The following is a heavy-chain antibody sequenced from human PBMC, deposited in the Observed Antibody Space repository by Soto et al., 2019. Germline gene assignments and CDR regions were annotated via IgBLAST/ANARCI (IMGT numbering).Heavy chain of an antibody. CDR3: AKYPQSRFVP. J-gene: IGHJ5*02. Sequence: EVQLLESGGGLVQPGGSLRVSCAASGFTFSSYGMSWVRQAPGKGLEWVSAISGSGGSTYYADSVKGRFTISRDNSKNPLYLQMNSRRAEDTAVYYCAKYPQSRFVPWGQGTLVTVSS. CDR2: ISGSGGST. CDR1: GFTFSSYG. V-gene: IGHV3-23*01.